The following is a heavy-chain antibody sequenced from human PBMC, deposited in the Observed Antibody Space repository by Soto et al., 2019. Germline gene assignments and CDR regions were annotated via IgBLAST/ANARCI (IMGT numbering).Heavy chain of an antibody. J-gene: IGHJ4*02. CDR3: AKGEMATISSSEFYY. Sequence: DVQLVEPGGALVQPGRSLRLSCAASGFTFDDYAMHWVGQAPGKGLEWVSGISWNSDNIASADSVKGRFTISRDNAKNSLYLQMNSLRAEDTALYYCAKGEMATISSSEFYYWGQGTLVTVSS. CDR1: GFTFDDYA. V-gene: IGHV3-9*01. CDR2: ISWNSDNI. D-gene: IGHD5-12*01.